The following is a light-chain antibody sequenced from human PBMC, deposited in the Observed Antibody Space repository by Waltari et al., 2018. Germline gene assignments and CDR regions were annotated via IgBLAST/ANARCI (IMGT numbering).Light chain of an antibody. V-gene: IGLV2-14*03. Sequence: QSALTQPASVSGSPGQSITISCTGTSSDVGFYNYVSWYQQNPGKAPKPMIYDVSNRRSWVSNRFAGSKSANTASLTISGLQAEDEADYYCSSYTSSSTLYVFGTGTKVTVL. CDR2: DVS. CDR3: SSYTSSSTLYV. CDR1: SSDVGFYNY. J-gene: IGLJ1*01.